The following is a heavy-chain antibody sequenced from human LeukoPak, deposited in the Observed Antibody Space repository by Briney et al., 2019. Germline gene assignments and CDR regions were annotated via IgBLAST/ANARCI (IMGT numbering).Heavy chain of an antibody. V-gene: IGHV4-34*01. Sequence: PSETLSLTCAVYGGSFSGYYWSWIRQPPGKGLEWIGEINHSGSTNYNPSLKSRVTISVDTSKNQFSLSLSSVTAADTAVYYCARVLEGSSGQHWYFDLWGRGTLVTVSS. CDR2: INHSGST. CDR3: ARVLEGSSGQHWYFDL. J-gene: IGHJ2*01. D-gene: IGHD6-19*01. CDR1: GGSFSGYY.